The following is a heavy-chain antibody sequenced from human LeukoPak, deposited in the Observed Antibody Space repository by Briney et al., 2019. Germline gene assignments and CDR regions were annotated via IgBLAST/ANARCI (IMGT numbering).Heavy chain of an antibody. Sequence: SVKVSCKASGGTFSSYAISWVRQASGQGLEWMGGITPIFGTANYAQKFQGRVTITADESTSTAYMELSSLRSEDTAVYYCARDRNWATRNWYFDLWGRGTLVTVSS. CDR3: ARDRNWATRNWYFDL. CDR2: ITPIFGTA. V-gene: IGHV1-69*13. D-gene: IGHD1-14*01. CDR1: GGTFSSYA. J-gene: IGHJ2*01.